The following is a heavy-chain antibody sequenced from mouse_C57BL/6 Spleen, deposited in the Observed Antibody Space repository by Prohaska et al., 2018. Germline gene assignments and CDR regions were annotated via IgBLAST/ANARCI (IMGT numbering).Heavy chain of an antibody. J-gene: IGHJ1*03. V-gene: IGHV1-76*01. CDR3: AREGDFDV. Sequence: VQLKQSGAELVRPGASVKLSCKASGYTFTDYYIRCVKQLTGQVLEWIAMIYSGSGNTYYNEKFKGKATLTAEKSSSNAYMQLSSLTSEDSAVYFCAREGDFDVWGTGTTVTVSS. CDR2: IYSGSGNT. CDR1: GYTFTDYY.